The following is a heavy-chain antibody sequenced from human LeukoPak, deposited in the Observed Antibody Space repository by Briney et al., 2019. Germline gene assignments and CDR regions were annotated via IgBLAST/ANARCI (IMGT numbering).Heavy chain of an antibody. D-gene: IGHD1-1*01. Sequence: SETLSLTCAVYGGSFSGYYWSWIRQPPGKGLEWIGEINHSGSTNYNPSLKSRVTISVDTSKNQFSLKLSSVTAADTAVYYCARDPSCNDRWGYFDYWGQGTLVTVSS. V-gene: IGHV4-34*01. CDR2: INHSGST. CDR3: ARDPSCNDRWGYFDY. J-gene: IGHJ4*02. CDR1: GGSFSGYY.